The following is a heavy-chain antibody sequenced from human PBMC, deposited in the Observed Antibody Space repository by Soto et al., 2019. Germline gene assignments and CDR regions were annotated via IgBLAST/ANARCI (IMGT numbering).Heavy chain of an antibody. CDR3: ARVVPGAEAWFGP. J-gene: IGHJ5*02. D-gene: IGHD2-2*01. Sequence: ASVKVSCKPSGHTFSNYGITWVRQAPGQPLEWLGWISLYSDGTNYAQKFQGRVSMTTDTSTTTAYMELRSLRSDDTAVYYCARVVPGAEAWFGPWGQGTLVTVSS. CDR1: GHTFSNYG. CDR2: ISLYSDGT. V-gene: IGHV1-18*01.